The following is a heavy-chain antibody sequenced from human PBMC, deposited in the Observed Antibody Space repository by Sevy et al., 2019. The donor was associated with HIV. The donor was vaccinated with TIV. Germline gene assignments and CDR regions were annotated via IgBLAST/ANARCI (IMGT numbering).Heavy chain of an antibody. CDR1: GVSISTHS. J-gene: IGHJ6*02. D-gene: IGHD3-10*01. V-gene: IGHV4-59*11. CDR3: ARDMDNFYGMDV. CDR2: IYYNGNA. Sequence: SETLSLTCTVSGVSISTHSWSWIRQPPGKGLEYIGNIYYNGNANYNPSFQSRVTISGDTSMNQLSLNLTSVTAADTAVYYCARDMDNFYGMDVWGQGTTVTVSS.